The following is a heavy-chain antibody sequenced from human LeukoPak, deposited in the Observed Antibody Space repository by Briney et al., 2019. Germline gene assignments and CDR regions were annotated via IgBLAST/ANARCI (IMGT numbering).Heavy chain of an antibody. Sequence: GGSLRLSCAASGFTVSSNYMSWVRQAPGKGLEWVSVIYSGGSTYYADSVKGRFTISRDNSKNTPYLQMSSLRAEDTAVYYCATSYYYYGMDVWGQGTTVTVSS. V-gene: IGHV3-66*02. CDR2: IYSGGST. CDR1: GFTVSSNY. J-gene: IGHJ6*02. CDR3: ATSYYYYGMDV.